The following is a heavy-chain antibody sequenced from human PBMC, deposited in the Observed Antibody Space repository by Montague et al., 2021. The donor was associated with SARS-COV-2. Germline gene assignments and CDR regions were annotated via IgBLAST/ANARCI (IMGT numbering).Heavy chain of an antibody. CDR3: ARAPVAHITIFGVVTSFDY. CDR1: GGSISSYY. D-gene: IGHD3-3*01. Sequence: SETLSLTCTVSGGSISSYYWSWIRQPPGKGLEWIGYIYYSGSTNYNPSLKSRVTISVDTSKNQFSLNLSSVTAADTAVYYCARAPVAHITIFGVVTSFDYWGQGTLVPVPS. CDR2: IYYSGST. J-gene: IGHJ4*02. V-gene: IGHV4-59*01.